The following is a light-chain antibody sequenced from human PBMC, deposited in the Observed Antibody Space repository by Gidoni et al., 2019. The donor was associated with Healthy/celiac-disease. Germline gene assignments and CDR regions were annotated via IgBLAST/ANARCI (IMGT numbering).Light chain of an antibody. J-gene: IGKJ4*01. CDR1: QSVSSY. V-gene: IGKV3-11*01. CDR3: QQRSNWPPGLT. Sequence: EIVLTQSPATLSLSPGERATLSCRASQSVSSYLAWYQQKPGQAPRLLIYDASNRATGIPARFSGSGSGKDFTSTLSRLRPGDFAVYYCQQRSNWPPGLTFGGGTKVEIK. CDR2: DAS.